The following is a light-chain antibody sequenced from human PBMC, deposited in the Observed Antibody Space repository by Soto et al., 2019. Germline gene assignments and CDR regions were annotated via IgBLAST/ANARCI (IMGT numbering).Light chain of an antibody. J-gene: IGKJ3*01. CDR1: QSVSSY. V-gene: IGKV3-11*01. CDR3: QQRSNWPPIFT. Sequence: EIVLTQSPATLSLSPGERATLSCRASQSVSSYLAWYQQKPGQAPRLLIYDASNRATGIPARFSGSGSGTDFTLTISCLEPEDFGVYYCQQRSNWPPIFTFGPGNKVDIK. CDR2: DAS.